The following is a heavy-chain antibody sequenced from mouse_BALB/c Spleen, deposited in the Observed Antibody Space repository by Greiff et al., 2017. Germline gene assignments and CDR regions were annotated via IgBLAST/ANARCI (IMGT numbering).Heavy chain of an antibody. D-gene: IGHD2-1*01. CDR2: ISSGGSYT. CDR3: ARLYYGNQYYFDY. Sequence: EVQRVESGGDLVKPGGSLKLSCAASGFTFSSYGMSWVRQTPDKRLEWVATISSGGSYTYYPDSVKGRFTISRDNAKNTLYLQMSSLKSEDTAMYYCARLYYGNQYYFDYWGQGTTLTVSS. V-gene: IGHV5-6*01. CDR1: GFTFSSYG. J-gene: IGHJ2*01.